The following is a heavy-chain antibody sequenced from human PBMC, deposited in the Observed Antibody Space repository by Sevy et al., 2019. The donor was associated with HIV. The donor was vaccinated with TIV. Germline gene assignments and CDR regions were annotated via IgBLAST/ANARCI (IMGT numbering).Heavy chain of an antibody. CDR3: ASVVKNDFWDGHVNYYGLDV. J-gene: IGHJ6*02. Sequence: GGSLRLSCAASVFTFNYAWMSWVRQAPGKGLEWVGRIKSKTDGGTADYAAHVKGRFTISRDDSENTLYLQMNSLKTEDTAGYYCASVVKNDFWDGHVNYYGLDVWGQGTTVTVSS. CDR2: IKSKTDGGTA. D-gene: IGHD3-3*01. CDR1: VFTFNYAW. V-gene: IGHV3-15*01.